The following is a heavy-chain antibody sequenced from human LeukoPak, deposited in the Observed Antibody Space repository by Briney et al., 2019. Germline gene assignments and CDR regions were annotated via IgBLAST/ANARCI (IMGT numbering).Heavy chain of an antibody. CDR1: GGSISSYY. D-gene: IGHD2-2*01. CDR3: ARASILLGYCSSTSCKKNWFDP. V-gene: IGHV4-59*01. J-gene: IGHJ5*02. Sequence: SGTLSLTCTVSGGSISSYYWSWIRQPPGKGLEWIGYIYYSGSTNYNPSLKSRVTISVDTSKNQFSLKLSSVTAADTAVYYCARASILLGYCSSTSCKKNWFDPWGQGTLVTVSS. CDR2: IYYSGST.